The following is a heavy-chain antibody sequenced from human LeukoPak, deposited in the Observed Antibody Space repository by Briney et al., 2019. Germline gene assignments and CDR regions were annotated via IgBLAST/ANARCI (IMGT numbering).Heavy chain of an antibody. CDR2: ISTYDGNA. Sequence: ASVKVSCKASGYTFTNYGMNWVRQAPGQGLEWMGWISTYDGNAKYAQKFQGRVTMTTDTSTSTAYMELRSLRSDDTAVYYCVREGSDTAHYNWFDPWGQGAPVTVSS. CDR1: GYTFTNYG. J-gene: IGHJ5*02. V-gene: IGHV1-18*01. CDR3: VREGSDTAHYNWFDP. D-gene: IGHD5-18*01.